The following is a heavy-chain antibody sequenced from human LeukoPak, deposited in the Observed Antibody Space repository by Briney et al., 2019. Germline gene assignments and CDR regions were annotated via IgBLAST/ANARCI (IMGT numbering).Heavy chain of an antibody. CDR1: GGSFRWYY. J-gene: IGHJ4*02. CDR3: ARGGQLWLCY. D-gene: IGHD5-18*01. Sequence: SETLAPTCAVHGGSFRWYYWSWVRQPPGKGLEWIGEINYSGSTNYNPSLKGRVTLSVDTSKNQFSLKLSSVTAADTAVYYCARGGQLWLCYWGQGTLVTVSS. CDR2: INYSGST. V-gene: IGHV4-34*01.